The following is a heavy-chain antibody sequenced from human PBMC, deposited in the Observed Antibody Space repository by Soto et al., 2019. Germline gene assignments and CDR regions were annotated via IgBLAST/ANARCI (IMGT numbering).Heavy chain of an antibody. V-gene: IGHV1-2*02. D-gene: IGHD3-3*01. CDR1: GYTFTGYY. J-gene: IGHJ3*02. CDR3: AREGSGYCAFDI. Sequence: QVQLVQSGAEAKKPGASVKVSCQASGYTFTGYYMPWVRQAPGQGLEWMGWINPNRGATKFAQKFQGRVTMTRDTSSSTGYMELSRLRSDDTAVYYCAREGSGYCAFDIWGQGTLVSVSS. CDR2: INPNRGAT.